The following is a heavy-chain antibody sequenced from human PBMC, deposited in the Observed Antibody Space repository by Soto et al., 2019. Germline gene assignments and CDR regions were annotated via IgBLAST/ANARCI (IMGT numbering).Heavy chain of an antibody. CDR1: GVTFNTYA. V-gene: IGHV1-69*11. J-gene: IGHJ4*02. CDR3: SGAAAQHYFEH. Sequence: QVQLVQSGAEVKKPGSSVKVSCKASGVTFNTYAITWVRQAPGQGLEWMGGLIPILGTANYAQKFQGRVTITADESTNTAYMELSSLRSEDTAVYFCSGAAAQHYFEHWGQGTLVTVSS. D-gene: IGHD6-13*01. CDR2: LIPILGTA.